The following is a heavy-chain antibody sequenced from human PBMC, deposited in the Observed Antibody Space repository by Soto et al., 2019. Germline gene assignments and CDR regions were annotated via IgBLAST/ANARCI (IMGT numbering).Heavy chain of an antibody. J-gene: IGHJ6*02. D-gene: IGHD6-19*01. CDR3: ARDRGSGTQYYYYGMDV. Sequence: ETLSLTCTVSGSSRSSYSWSWVRQPAGKGLEWIGRIYTSGSTNYNPSLKSRVTMSVDTSKNQFSLKLSSVTAADTAVYYCARDRGSGTQYYYYGMDVWGQGTTVTV. V-gene: IGHV4-4*07. CDR1: GSSRSSYS. CDR2: IYTSGST.